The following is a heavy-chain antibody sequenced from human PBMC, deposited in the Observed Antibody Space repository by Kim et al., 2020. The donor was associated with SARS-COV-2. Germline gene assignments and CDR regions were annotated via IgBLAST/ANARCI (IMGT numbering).Heavy chain of an antibody. CDR3: ARDSLLDYDFWSGYYGY. D-gene: IGHD3-3*01. Sequence: GGSLRLSCAASGFTFSSYAMHWVRQAPGKGLEWVAVISYDGSNKYYADSVKGRFTISRDNSKNTLYLQMNSLRAEDTAVYYCARDSLLDYDFWSGYYGYWGQGTLVTVSS. J-gene: IGHJ4*02. CDR2: ISYDGSNK. V-gene: IGHV3-30-3*01. CDR1: GFTFSSYA.